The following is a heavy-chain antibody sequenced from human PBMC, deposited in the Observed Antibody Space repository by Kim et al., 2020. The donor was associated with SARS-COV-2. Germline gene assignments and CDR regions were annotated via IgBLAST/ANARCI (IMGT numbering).Heavy chain of an antibody. CDR3: TTGDMIVVGPSFG. CDR2: IKSKTDGGTT. Sequence: GGSLRLSCAASGFTFSNAWMSWVRQAPGKGLEWVGRIKSKTDGGTTDYAAPVKGRFTISRDDSKNTLYLQMNSLKTEDTAVYYCTTGDMIVVGPSFGWGQGTLVTVSS. V-gene: IGHV3-15*01. J-gene: IGHJ4*02. CDR1: GFTFSNAW. D-gene: IGHD3-22*01.